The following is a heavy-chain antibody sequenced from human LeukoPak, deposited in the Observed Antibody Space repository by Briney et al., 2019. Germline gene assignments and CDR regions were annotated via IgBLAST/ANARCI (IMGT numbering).Heavy chain of an antibody. V-gene: IGHV5-51*01. J-gene: IGHJ4*02. CDR1: GYTFTNYY. D-gene: IGHD2-2*01. Sequence: ESLKISCKGSGYTFTNYYIGWVRQTPGKGLEWMGIISPGDSDARYSPSFQGQVTISADKSISTAYLRWSSLKASDTAMYYCARRYCSSTSCNPYFFDYWGQGTLVTVSS. CDR3: ARRYCSSTSCNPYFFDY. CDR2: ISPGDSDA.